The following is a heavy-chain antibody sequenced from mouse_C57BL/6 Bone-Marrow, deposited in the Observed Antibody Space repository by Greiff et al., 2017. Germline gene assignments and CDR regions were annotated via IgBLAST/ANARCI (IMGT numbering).Heavy chain of an antibody. J-gene: IGHJ4*01. D-gene: IGHD1-1*01. V-gene: IGHV1-7*01. CDR1: GYTFTSYW. CDR2: INPSSGYT. Sequence: QVQLKQSGAELVKPGASVKLSCKASGYTFTSYWMHWVKQRPGQGLEWIGYINPSSGYTKYNQKFKDKATLTADKSSSTAYMQLSSLTYEDSAVYYCARYGIYYCGRSRGDAMDYWGQGTSVTVSS. CDR3: ARYGIYYCGRSRGDAMDY.